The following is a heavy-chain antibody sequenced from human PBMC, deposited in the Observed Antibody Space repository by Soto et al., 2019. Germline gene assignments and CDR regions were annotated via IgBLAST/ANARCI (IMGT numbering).Heavy chain of an antibody. Sequence: TSETLSLTCAVSGGSISSGGLSWSWIRQPPGKGLEWIGYIFHSGSTYYNPSLKSRVTISVDTSKNQFSLRLTSVTATDTAFYYCAGTNYVRNWFDPWGQGTLVTVSS. CDR1: GGSISSGGLS. CDR3: AGTNYVRNWFDP. V-gene: IGHV4-30-2*01. CDR2: IFHSGST. J-gene: IGHJ5*02. D-gene: IGHD4-4*01.